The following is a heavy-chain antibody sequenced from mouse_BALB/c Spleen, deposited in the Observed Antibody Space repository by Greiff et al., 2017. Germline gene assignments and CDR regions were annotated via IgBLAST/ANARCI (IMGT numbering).Heavy chain of an antibody. D-gene: IGHD1-1*01. CDR2: IDPANGNT. J-gene: IGHJ4*01. Sequence: VQLKQSGAELVKPGASVKLSCTASGFNIKDTYMHWVKQRPEQGLEWIGRIDPANGNTKYDPKFQGKATITADTSSNTAYLQLSSLTSEDTAVYYCARSGGIYYYGSSYYAMDYWGQGTSVTVSS. CDR1: GFNIKDTY. V-gene: IGHV14-3*02. CDR3: ARSGGIYYYGSSYYAMDY.